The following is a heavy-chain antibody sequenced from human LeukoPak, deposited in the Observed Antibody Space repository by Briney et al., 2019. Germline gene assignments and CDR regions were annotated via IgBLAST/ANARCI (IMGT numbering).Heavy chain of an antibody. D-gene: IGHD6-19*01. CDR2: IKSKTDGGTT. V-gene: IGHV3-15*01. J-gene: IGHJ4*02. CDR3: TTAGGAVAAPGWIDY. CDR1: GFTFSNAW. Sequence: GGSLRLSCAASGFTFSNAWMSWVRQPPGKGLEWVGRIKSKTDGGTTDYAAPVKGRFTISRDDSKNTLYLQMNSLKTEDTAVYYCTTAGGAVAAPGWIDYWGQGTLVTVSS.